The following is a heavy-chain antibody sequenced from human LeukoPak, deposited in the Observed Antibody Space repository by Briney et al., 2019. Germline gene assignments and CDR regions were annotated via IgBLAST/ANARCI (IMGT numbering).Heavy chain of an antibody. D-gene: IGHD6-13*01. CDR3: ARSNKQQLVPFDY. J-gene: IGHJ4*02. Sequence: RGESLKISCKGSGYTFTIYWIGWVRQMPGKGLEWMGIIYPGDSDTRYSPSFQGQVTISADKSISTAYLQWSSLKASDTAMYYCARSNKQQLVPFDYWGQGTLVTVSS. CDR1: GYTFTIYW. CDR2: IYPGDSDT. V-gene: IGHV5-51*01.